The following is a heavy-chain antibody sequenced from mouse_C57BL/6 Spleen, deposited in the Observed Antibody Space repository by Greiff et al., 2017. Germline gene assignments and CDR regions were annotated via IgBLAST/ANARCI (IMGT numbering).Heavy chain of an antibody. Sequence: VQLQQSGAELVMPGASVKLSCKASGYTFTSYWMHWVKQRPGQGLEWIGEIDPSDSYTNYNQKFKGKSTLTVDKSSSTAYMQLSSLTSEDSAVYYCARRGDYEGYFDVWGTGTTVTVSS. D-gene: IGHD2-4*01. J-gene: IGHJ1*03. CDR1: GYTFTSYW. CDR3: ARRGDYEGYFDV. V-gene: IGHV1-69*01. CDR2: IDPSDSYT.